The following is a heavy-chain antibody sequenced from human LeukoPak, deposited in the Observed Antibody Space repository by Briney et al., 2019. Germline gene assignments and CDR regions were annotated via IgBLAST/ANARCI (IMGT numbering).Heavy chain of an antibody. CDR1: GGSISSGGYY. CDR2: IYCSGST. V-gene: IGHV4-31*03. J-gene: IGHJ5*02. Sequence: SETLSLTCTVSGGSISSGGYYWSWIRQHPGKGLEWIGYIYCSGSTYYNPSLKSRVTISVDTSKNQFSLKLSSVTAADTAVYYCARGPNDFLTIFGVVSSNWFDPWGQGTLVTVSS. D-gene: IGHD3-3*01. CDR3: ARGPNDFLTIFGVVSSNWFDP.